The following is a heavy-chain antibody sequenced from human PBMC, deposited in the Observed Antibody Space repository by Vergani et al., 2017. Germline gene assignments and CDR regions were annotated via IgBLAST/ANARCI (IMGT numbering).Heavy chain of an antibody. J-gene: IGHJ3*02. CDR1: GGSIRSSNW. Sequence: QVQLQESGPGLVKPSGTPSLTCAVSGGSIRSSNWWSWVRQPPGKGLEWIGEIYHSGSTNYNPSLKSRVTISVDKSKNQFSLKLSSVTAADTAVYYCARASASGSSLDDAVDIWGQGTMVTVSS. CDR2: IYHSGST. V-gene: IGHV4-4*02. CDR3: ARASASGSSLDDAVDI. D-gene: IGHD1-26*01.